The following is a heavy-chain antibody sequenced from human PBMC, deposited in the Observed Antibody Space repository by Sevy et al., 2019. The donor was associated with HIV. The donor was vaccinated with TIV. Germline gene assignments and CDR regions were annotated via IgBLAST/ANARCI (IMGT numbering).Heavy chain of an antibody. Sequence: ASVKVSCKASGGTFSSYAISWVRQAPGQGLEWMGGIIPIFGTANYAQKFQGRVTLTGDESTSTAYMELSSQRSEDTAVYYCAGESNGGSSTSCYFAYYYYMDVWGKGTTVTVSS. CDR2: IIPIFGTA. CDR3: AGESNGGSSTSCYFAYYYYMDV. D-gene: IGHD2-2*01. V-gene: IGHV1-69*13. CDR1: GGTFSSYA. J-gene: IGHJ6*03.